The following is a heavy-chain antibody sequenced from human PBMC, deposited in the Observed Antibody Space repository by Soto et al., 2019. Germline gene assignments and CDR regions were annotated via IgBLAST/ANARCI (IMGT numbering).Heavy chain of an antibody. V-gene: IGHV2-5*02. D-gene: IGHD3-3*01. Sequence: QITLNESGPTEVRPTETLTLTCRFSGFSLTTSGVGVGWIRQSPGKAPEWLALIYWDDDKRYSASLKSRLTITKHTSKDQVVLTVADLDPTDTATYYCAHRVLRTVFGLVTTTAIYFDFWGQGTPVAVSS. CDR3: AHRVLRTVFGLVTTTAIYFDF. CDR2: IYWDDDK. J-gene: IGHJ4*02. CDR1: GFSLTTSGVG.